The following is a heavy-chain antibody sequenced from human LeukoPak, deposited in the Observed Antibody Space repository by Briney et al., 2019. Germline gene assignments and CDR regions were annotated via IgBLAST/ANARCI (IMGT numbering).Heavy chain of an antibody. Sequence: SQTLSLTCTVSGGSISSGSYYWSWIRQPVGKGLEWIGRIYTSGSTNYNPSLKSRVTISVDTSKNQFSLKLSSVTAADTAVYYCARDGNMVRGVTGAYYYYMDVWGKGTTVTVSS. V-gene: IGHV4-61*02. J-gene: IGHJ6*03. CDR2: IYTSGST. D-gene: IGHD3-10*01. CDR1: GGSISSGSYY. CDR3: ARDGNMVRGVTGAYYYYMDV.